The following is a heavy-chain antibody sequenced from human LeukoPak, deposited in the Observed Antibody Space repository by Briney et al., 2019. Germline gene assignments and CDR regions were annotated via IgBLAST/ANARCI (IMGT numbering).Heavy chain of an antibody. V-gene: IGHV1-18*01. D-gene: IGHD5-12*01. CDR1: GYTFTSYG. Sequence: ASVKVSCKASGYTFTSYGISWVRQAPGQGLEWMGWISAYNGNTNYAQKLQGRVTMTTDTSTSTAYMELRSLRSDDTAVYYCARELKGLRKEAGYYFDYWGQGTLVTVSS. CDR2: ISAYNGNT. CDR3: ARELKGLRKEAGYYFDY. J-gene: IGHJ4*02.